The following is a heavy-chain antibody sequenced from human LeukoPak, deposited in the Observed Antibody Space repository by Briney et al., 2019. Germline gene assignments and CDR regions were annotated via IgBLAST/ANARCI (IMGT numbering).Heavy chain of an antibody. CDR3: ASGDSSGYYWGPFY. Sequence: GGSLRLSCAASGFTFSSYAMHWVRQAPGKGLEWVAVISYDGSNKKYADSVKGRFTISRDNSKNTLYLQMNSLRAEDTAVYHCASGDSSGYYWGPFYWGQGTLVTVSS. D-gene: IGHD3-22*01. V-gene: IGHV3-30*04. J-gene: IGHJ4*02. CDR2: ISYDGSNK. CDR1: GFTFSSYA.